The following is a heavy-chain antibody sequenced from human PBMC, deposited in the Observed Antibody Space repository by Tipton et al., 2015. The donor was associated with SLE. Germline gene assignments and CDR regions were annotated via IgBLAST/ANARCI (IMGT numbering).Heavy chain of an antibody. Sequence: TLSLTCTVSGGSISSSSYYWGWIRQPPGKGLEWIGSIYYSGSTNYNPSLKSRVTISVDTPKNQFSLKLSSVTAADTAVYYCAREVFGGSYKSFDIWGQGTMVTVSS. CDR1: GGSISSSSYY. V-gene: IGHV4-39*07. CDR2: IYYSGST. J-gene: IGHJ3*02. D-gene: IGHD1-26*01. CDR3: AREVFGGSYKSFDI.